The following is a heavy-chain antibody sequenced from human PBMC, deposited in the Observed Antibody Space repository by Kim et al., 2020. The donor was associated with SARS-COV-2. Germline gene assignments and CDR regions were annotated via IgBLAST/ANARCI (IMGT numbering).Heavy chain of an antibody. CDR1: GYTFTGYY. Sequence: ASVKVSCKASGYTFTGYYMHWVRQAPGQGLEWMGRINPNSGGTNYAQKFQGRVTMTRDTSISTAYMELSRLRSDDTAVYYCAISVAATPFYYYYYGMDVWGQGTTVTVSS. D-gene: IGHD2-15*01. J-gene: IGHJ6*02. V-gene: IGHV1-2*06. CDR3: AISVAATPFYYYYYGMDV. CDR2: INPNSGGT.